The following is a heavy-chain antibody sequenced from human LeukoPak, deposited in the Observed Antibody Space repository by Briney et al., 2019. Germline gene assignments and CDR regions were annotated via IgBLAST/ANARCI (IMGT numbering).Heavy chain of an antibody. CDR1: GGSISSSSYY. CDR2: IYYSGST. J-gene: IGHJ4*02. V-gene: IGHV4-39*01. Sequence: IPSETLSLTCTVSGGSISSSSYYWGWIRQPPGKGLEWIGSIYYSGSTYYNPSLKSRVTISVDTSKNQFSLKLSSVTAADTAVYYCARRPGGFWSRRRHYFDYWGQGTLVTVSS. CDR3: ARRPGGFWSRRRHYFDY. D-gene: IGHD3-3*01.